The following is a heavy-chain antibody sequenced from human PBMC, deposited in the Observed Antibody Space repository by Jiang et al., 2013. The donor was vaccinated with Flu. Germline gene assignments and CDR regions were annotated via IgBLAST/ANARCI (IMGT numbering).Heavy chain of an antibody. J-gene: IGHJ5*02. Sequence: KPSETLSLTCTVSGGSISRYTDYWGWIRQPPGKGPEWIATIYYSGSTYYNPSLKSRVTVSLDTSKNQFSLNLNSVTAADTAVYYCARNTSSSPWFDPWGQGILVTVSS. V-gene: IGHV4-39*07. CDR3: ARNTSSSPWFDP. CDR1: GGSISRYTDY. D-gene: IGHD6-6*01. CDR2: IYYSGST.